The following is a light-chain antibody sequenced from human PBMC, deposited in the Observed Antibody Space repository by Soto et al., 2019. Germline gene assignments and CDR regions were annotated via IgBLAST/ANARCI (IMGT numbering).Light chain of an antibody. CDR2: DAS. CDR1: QSISDS. J-gene: IGKJ1*01. V-gene: IGKV1-5*01. CDR3: QHYGYVWT. Sequence: DLQMTQSPSTLSASLGDRVTITCRASQSISDSLAWYQHKPGEAPKVLIFDASRLEAGVPSRFSGSGSGTEFSLTISSLQPDDLGTYYCQHYGYVWTFGQGTKVEI.